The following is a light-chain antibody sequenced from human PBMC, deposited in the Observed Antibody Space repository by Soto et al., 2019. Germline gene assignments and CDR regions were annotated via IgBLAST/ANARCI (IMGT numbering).Light chain of an antibody. CDR3: QQYEIPRIT. Sequence: DIQRTQSPSSLFASVGDRVTITCQATQDINTYINWYQQKPGTAPNLLIYDASNLAIAVPSRFNGRGSGTHFTFTISIRQTEDIGTVYCQQYEIPRITFGRSPRLEI. V-gene: IGKV1-33*01. CDR1: QDINTY. J-gene: IGKJ5*01. CDR2: DAS.